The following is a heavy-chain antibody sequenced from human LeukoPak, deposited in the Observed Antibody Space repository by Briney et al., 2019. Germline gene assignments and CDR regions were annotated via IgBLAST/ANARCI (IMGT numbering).Heavy chain of an antibody. Sequence: GGSLRLSCAASGFTFSSYDMHWVRQATGEGLEWVSAIGTAGDTYYPGSVKGRFTISRENAKNSLYLQMNSLRAGDTAEYYCAGADPGYCSGGSCYFDYWGQGTLVTVSS. J-gene: IGHJ4*02. CDR3: AGADPGYCSGGSCYFDY. V-gene: IGHV3-13*01. D-gene: IGHD2-15*01. CDR2: IGTAGDT. CDR1: GFTFSSYD.